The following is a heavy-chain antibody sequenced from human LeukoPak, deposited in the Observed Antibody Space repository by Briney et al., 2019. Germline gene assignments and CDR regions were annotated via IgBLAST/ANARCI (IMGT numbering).Heavy chain of an antibody. CDR1: GFTFSTYV. CDR2: ISSNGDNT. CDR3: VRGTGY. J-gene: IGHJ4*02. Sequence: PGGSLRLSCSVSGFTFSTYVMHWVRQAPGKGLEYVSAISSNGDNTYYADSVKGRFTISRDNPKNTLHLQMSSLRADDTAVYYCVRGTGYWGQGTLVTVSS. V-gene: IGHV3-64D*06.